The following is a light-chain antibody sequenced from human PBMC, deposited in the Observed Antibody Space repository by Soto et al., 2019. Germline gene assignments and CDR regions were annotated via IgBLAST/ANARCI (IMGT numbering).Light chain of an antibody. CDR2: DAS. CDR1: QSISSY. Sequence: EVVLTQSPDTLSLPPGERATLSCRASQSISSYLAWYQQKPGQAPRLLIYDASSRATGIPARFSGSGSGTDFTLTISRLEPEDFALYYCQQRSNWPITFGQGTRLEIK. V-gene: IGKV3-11*01. J-gene: IGKJ5*01. CDR3: QQRSNWPIT.